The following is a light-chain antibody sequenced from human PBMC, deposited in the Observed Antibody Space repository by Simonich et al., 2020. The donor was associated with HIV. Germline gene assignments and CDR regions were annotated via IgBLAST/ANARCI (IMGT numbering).Light chain of an antibody. Sequence: QSALTQPASVSGSPGQSITISCTGTSSDVGGYNYVSWYQQHPGTAPKLMLYDVSKRPSGVSNLFSGSKSGNTASLTISGLQAEDEADYYCSSYTSSSTLVFGGGTKLTVL. CDR3: SSYTSSSTLV. CDR1: SSDVGGYNY. V-gene: IGLV2-14*03. J-gene: IGLJ2*01. CDR2: DVS.